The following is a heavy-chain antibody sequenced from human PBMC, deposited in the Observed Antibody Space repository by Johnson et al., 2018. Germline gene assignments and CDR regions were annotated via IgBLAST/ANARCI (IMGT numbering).Heavy chain of an antibody. CDR2: IIGSGGNT. V-gene: IGHV3-23*04. CDR3: AKDRATMTPGKYGMDV. J-gene: IGHJ6*02. CDR1: GFTFSGPA. D-gene: IGHD4-17*01. Sequence: VQLVESGGGLVQXGGSXRLXCAASGFTFSGPAMNWVRQAPGKGLEWVTTIIGSGGNTYYAASVKGRFTISRDNSKNTLYLQLDSLRADDTAIYYCAKDRATMTPGKYGMDVWGQGTTVTVSS.